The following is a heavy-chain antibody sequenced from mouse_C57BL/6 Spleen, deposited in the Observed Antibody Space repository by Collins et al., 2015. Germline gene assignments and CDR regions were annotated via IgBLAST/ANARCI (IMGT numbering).Heavy chain of an antibody. J-gene: IGHJ3*01. CDR3: ARGNYYGSSGFAY. Sequence: QVQLKQSGPGLVQPSQSLSITCTVSGFSLTSYGVHWVRQPPGKGLEWLGVIWSGGSTDYNAAFISRLSISKDNSKSQVFFKMNSLQADDTAIYYCARGNYYGSSGFAYWGQGTLVTVSA. CDR2: IWSGGST. D-gene: IGHD1-1*01. V-gene: IGHV2-4*02. CDR1: GFSLTSYG.